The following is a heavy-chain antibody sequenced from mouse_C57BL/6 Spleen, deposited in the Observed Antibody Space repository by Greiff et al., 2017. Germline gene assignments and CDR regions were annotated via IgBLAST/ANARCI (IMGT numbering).Heavy chain of an antibody. V-gene: IGHV1-80*01. CDR2: IYPGDGDT. CDR1: GYAFSSYW. Sequence: QVQLQQSGAELVKPGASVKISCKASGYAFSSYWMNWVKQRPGKGLEWIGQIYPGDGDTNYNGKFKGKATLTADKSSSTAYMQLSSLTSEDSAVYFCAKGITTGGYFDVWGTGTTVTVSS. J-gene: IGHJ1*03. D-gene: IGHD1-1*01. CDR3: AKGITTGGYFDV.